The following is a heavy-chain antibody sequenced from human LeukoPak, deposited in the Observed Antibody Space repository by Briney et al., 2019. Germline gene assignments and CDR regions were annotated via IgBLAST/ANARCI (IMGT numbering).Heavy chain of an antibody. J-gene: IGHJ4*02. CDR1: GDTFTGYY. CDR3: GRTPRYSGYDYFDY. Sequence: ASVKVSCKASGDTFTGYYMHWVRQAPGQGLEWMGWINPNSGGTNYAQKFQGWVTMTRDTSISTAYMELSRLRSDDTAVYYCGRTPRYSGYDYFDYWRQGTLVTVSS. V-gene: IGHV1-2*04. CDR2: INPNSGGT. D-gene: IGHD5-12*01.